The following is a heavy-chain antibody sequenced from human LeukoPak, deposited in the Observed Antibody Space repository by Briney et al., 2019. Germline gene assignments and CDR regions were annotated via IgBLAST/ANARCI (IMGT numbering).Heavy chain of an antibody. CDR3: ATAYGSGSYRWNY. CDR1: GYTFTSYY. V-gene: IGHV1-46*01. D-gene: IGHD3-10*01. J-gene: IGHJ4*02. Sequence: ASVEVSCKASGYTFTSYYMHWVRQAPGQGLEWMGIINPSGGSTSYAQKFQGRVTMTRDTSTSTVYMEPSSLRSEDTAVYYCATAYGSGSYRWNYWGQGTLVTVSS. CDR2: INPSGGST.